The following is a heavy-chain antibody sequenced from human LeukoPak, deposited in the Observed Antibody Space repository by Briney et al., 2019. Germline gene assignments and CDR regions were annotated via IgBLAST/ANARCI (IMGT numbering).Heavy chain of an antibody. D-gene: IGHD6-13*01. Sequence: ETLSLTCTVSGGSISSYYWSWIRQPPGKGLEWIGYIYYSGSTNYNPSLKSRVTISVDTSKNQFSLKLSPVTAADTAVYYCARSPQYSSSWYQGYYFDYWGQGTLVTVSS. CDR2: IYYSGST. CDR1: GGSISSYY. CDR3: ARSPQYSSSWYQGYYFDY. J-gene: IGHJ4*02. V-gene: IGHV4-59*01.